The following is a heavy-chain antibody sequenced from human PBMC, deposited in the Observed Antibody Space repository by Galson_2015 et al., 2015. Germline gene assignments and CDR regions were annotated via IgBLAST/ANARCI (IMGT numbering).Heavy chain of an antibody. CDR2: ISWDGGST. D-gene: IGHD3-10*01. CDR1: GFTFSSYA. Sequence: SLRLSCAASGFTFSSYAMSWVRQAPGKGLKWVSAISWDGGSTYYADSVKGRFTISRDNAKNSLYLQMNSLRAEDTAVYYCAADARITMVRGVKRGAFDIWGQGTMVTVSS. V-gene: IGHV3-23*01. J-gene: IGHJ3*02. CDR3: AADARITMVRGVKRGAFDI.